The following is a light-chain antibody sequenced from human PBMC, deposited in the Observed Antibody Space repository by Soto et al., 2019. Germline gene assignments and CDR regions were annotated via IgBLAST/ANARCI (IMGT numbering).Light chain of an antibody. J-gene: IGKJ1*01. CDR2: GAS. V-gene: IGKV3-15*01. CDR1: QSVSSN. Sequence: EIVMTQSPATLSVSPGERATLSCRASQSVSSNLAWYQQKPGQAPRLLIYGASTSATGIPARFSGSGSGTEFTHTISSLQSENFAVYYCQQDNNWLRTWKFSQRTKVEIK. CDR3: QQDNNWLRTWK.